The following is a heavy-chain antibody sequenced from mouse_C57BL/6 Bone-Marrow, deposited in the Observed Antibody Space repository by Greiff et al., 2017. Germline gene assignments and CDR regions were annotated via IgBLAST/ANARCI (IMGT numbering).Heavy chain of an antibody. CDR1: GFTFSNYW. Sequence: EVKLMESGGGLVQPGGSMKLSCVASGFTFSNYWMNWVRQSPEKGLEWVAQIRLKSDNYATHYAESVKGRFTISRDDSKSSVYLQMNNLRAEDTGIYYCTGGRWLLPYAMDYWGQGTSVTVSS. CDR2: IRLKSDNYAT. J-gene: IGHJ4*01. D-gene: IGHD2-3*01. V-gene: IGHV6-3*01. CDR3: TGGRWLLPYAMDY.